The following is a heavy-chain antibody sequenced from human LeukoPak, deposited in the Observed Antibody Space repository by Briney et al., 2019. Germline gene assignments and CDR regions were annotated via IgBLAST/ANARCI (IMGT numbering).Heavy chain of an antibody. V-gene: IGHV1-2*02. J-gene: IGHJ4*02. D-gene: IGHD7-27*01. CDR1: GYTFTGYY. Sequence: ASVKVSCKASGYTFTGYYMHWVRQAPGQGLEWMGWINPNSGGTNYAQKFQGRVTMTRDTSISTAYMELSRLRSDDTAVYYCARVVVNWGDYFDYWGQGTLVTVSS. CDR2: INPNSGGT. CDR3: ARVVVNWGDYFDY.